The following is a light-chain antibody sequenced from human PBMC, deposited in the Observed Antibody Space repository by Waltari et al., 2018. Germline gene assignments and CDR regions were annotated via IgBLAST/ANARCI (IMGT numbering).Light chain of an antibody. CDR1: RSHVGGYNY. V-gene: IGLV2-14*01. Sequence: QSALTQPASVSGSPGQSITISCPGTRSHVGGYNYVSWYQQHPDKIPKLIIFEVSHRPSGVSDRFSGSKSGNTASLTTSGLQTEDEANYYCSSYTASSTRVFGGGTTLTVL. CDR3: SSYTASSTRV. J-gene: IGLJ3*02. CDR2: EVS.